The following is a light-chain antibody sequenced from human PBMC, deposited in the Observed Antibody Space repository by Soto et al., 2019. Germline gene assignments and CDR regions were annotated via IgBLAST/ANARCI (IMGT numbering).Light chain of an antibody. Sequence: EIVMTQSPATLSVSPGERATLSCRASQSVTSSLAWYQQKPGQAPRLLIYGASTRATGIPARFSGSGSGTEFTLTISSLQSEDFAVYYCHQYNNWTPWTFGQGTKVEVK. CDR2: GAS. J-gene: IGKJ1*01. V-gene: IGKV3-15*01. CDR1: QSVTSS. CDR3: HQYNNWTPWT.